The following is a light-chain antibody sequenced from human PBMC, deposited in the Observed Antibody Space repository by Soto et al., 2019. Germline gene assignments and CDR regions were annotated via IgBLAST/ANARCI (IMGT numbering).Light chain of an antibody. J-gene: IGLJ2*01. CDR1: SSDVGGYDR. Sequence: QSVLTQPPSASGSPGQSVTISCTGTSSDVGGYDRVSWYQQHPGKAPKFIIYGGTDRTSGVPYRFSGSKSGNTASLTVSGLQAEDEADYFCASYGGSGDMIFGAGTKLTVL. CDR3: ASYGGSGDMI. CDR2: GGT. V-gene: IGLV2-8*01.